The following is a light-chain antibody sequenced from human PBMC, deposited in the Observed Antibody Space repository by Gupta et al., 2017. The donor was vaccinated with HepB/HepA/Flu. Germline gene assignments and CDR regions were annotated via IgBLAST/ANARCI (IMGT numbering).Light chain of an antibody. Sequence: QSVLTQPPSVSGAPGQRVTLSCTGGSSNIGAGYDVHWYQQLPGTAPKLLIYGNSNRPSGVPDRFSGSKSGTSASLAITGLQAEDEADYYCQSYDRSLSAWVFGGGTKLTVL. CDR1: SSNIGAGYD. J-gene: IGLJ3*02. CDR3: QSYDRSLSAWV. V-gene: IGLV1-40*01. CDR2: GNS.